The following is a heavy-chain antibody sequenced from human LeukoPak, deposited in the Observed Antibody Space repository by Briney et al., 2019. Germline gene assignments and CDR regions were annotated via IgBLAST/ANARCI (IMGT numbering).Heavy chain of an antibody. D-gene: IGHD2-2*01. CDR2: IYYSGST. CDR3: ARCPVVVVPAATPFDY. Sequence: PSETLSLTCTVSGGSISSYYWSWIRQPPGKGLEWIGYIYYSGSTNYNPSLKSRVTISVDTSKNQFSLTLSSVTAADTAVYYCARCPVVVVPAATPFDYWGQGTLVTVSS. V-gene: IGHV4-59*01. CDR1: GGSISSYY. J-gene: IGHJ4*02.